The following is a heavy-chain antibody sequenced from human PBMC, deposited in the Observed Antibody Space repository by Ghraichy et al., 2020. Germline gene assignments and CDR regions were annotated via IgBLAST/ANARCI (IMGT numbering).Heavy chain of an antibody. CDR1: GFTFSSYS. V-gene: IGHV3-48*02. Sequence: LSLTCAASGFTFSSYSMNWLRQAPGKGLEWVSYISSSSSTIYYADSVKGRFTISRDNAKNSLYLQMNSLRDEDTAVYYCARAETTNPPPSFDYWGQGTLVTVSS. CDR2: ISSSSSTI. CDR3: ARAETTNPPPSFDY. J-gene: IGHJ4*02. D-gene: IGHD4-11*01.